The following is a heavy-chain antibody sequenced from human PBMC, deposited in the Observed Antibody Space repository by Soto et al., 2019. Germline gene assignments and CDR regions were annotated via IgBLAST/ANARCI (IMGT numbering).Heavy chain of an antibody. Sequence: GASVKVSCKASGGTFSSYTISWVRQAPGQGLEWMGRIIPILGIANYAQKFQGRVTITADKSTSTAYMELSSLRSEDTAVYYCARGKLVAGTSYWFDPWGQGTLVTVSS. CDR2: IIPILGIA. CDR3: ARGKLVAGTSYWFDP. D-gene: IGHD6-19*01. J-gene: IGHJ5*02. CDR1: GGTFSSYT. V-gene: IGHV1-69*02.